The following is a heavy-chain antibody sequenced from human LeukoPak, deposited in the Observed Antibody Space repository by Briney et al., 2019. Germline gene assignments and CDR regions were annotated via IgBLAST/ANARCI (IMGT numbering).Heavy chain of an antibody. CDR3: AKGRITIFGVATNLDY. Sequence: GGSLRLSCAASGFTFSSCAMSWVRQAPGKGLEWVSAISGSGGSTYYADSVKGRFTISRDNSKNTLYLQMNSLRAEDTAVYYCAKGRITIFGVATNLDYWGQGTLVTVSS. CDR2: ISGSGGST. J-gene: IGHJ4*02. V-gene: IGHV3-23*01. CDR1: GFTFSSCA. D-gene: IGHD3-3*01.